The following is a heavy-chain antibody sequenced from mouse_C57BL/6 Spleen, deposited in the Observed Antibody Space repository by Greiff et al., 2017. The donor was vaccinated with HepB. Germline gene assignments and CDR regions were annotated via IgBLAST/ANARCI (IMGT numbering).Heavy chain of an antibody. J-gene: IGHJ4*01. D-gene: IGHD2-3*01. CDR1: GYTFTSYW. V-gene: IGHV1-72*01. CDR3: ARSGRWINPHYYAIDY. Sequence: QVQLQQPGAELVKPGASVKLSCKASGYTFTSYWMHWVKQRPGRGLEWIGRIDPNSGGTKYNEKFKSKATLTVDKPSSTAYMQLSSLTSEDSAVYYCARSGRWINPHYYAIDYWGQGTSVTVSS. CDR2: IDPNSGGT.